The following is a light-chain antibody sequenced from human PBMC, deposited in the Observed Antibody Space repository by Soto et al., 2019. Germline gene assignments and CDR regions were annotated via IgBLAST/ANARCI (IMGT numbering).Light chain of an antibody. V-gene: IGKV1-13*02. J-gene: IGKJ5*01. CDR2: DVS. CDR1: QDIRGA. Sequence: AIQVTQSPSSLSASVGDRVTITCRASQDIRGALAWYQQTPGKAPKLLIYDVSTLESGVPSRFRGSGSGAEFTLTISSLQPEDFGTYYCQQFNSYPIAFGHGTRLEIK. CDR3: QQFNSYPIA.